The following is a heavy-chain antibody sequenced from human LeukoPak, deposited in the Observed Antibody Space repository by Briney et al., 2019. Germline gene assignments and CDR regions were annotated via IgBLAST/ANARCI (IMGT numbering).Heavy chain of an antibody. CDR3: AKDLGTVTRAFDY. J-gene: IGHJ4*02. D-gene: IGHD4-17*01. Sequence: GGSLRLSCAASGFTFSSCAMCWVRQAPGKGLEWVSAISGSGGSTYYADSVKGRFTISRGNSKNTLYLQMNSLRAEDTAVYYCAKDLGTVTRAFDYWGQGTLVTVSS. V-gene: IGHV3-23*01. CDR2: ISGSGGST. CDR1: GFTFSSCA.